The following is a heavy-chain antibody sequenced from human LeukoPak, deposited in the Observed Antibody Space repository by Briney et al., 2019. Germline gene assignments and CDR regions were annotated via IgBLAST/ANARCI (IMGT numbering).Heavy chain of an antibody. Sequence: GASVKVSCKASGYTFTGYYMHWVRQAPGQGLEWMGRINPNSGGTNYAQKFQGRVTMTRDTSISTAYMELSRLRSDDTAVYYCARVITGAYRADYWGLGTLVTVSS. V-gene: IGHV1-2*06. D-gene: IGHD1-20*01. CDR1: GYTFTGYY. CDR3: ARVITGAYRADY. J-gene: IGHJ4*02. CDR2: INPNSGGT.